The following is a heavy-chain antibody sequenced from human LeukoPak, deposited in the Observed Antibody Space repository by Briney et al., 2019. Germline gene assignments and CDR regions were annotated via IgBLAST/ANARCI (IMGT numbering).Heavy chain of an antibody. V-gene: IGHV4-38-2*01. CDR2: LHHSGST. CDR1: GYSITSTYW. J-gene: IGHJ4*02. Sequence: SETPSLTCAVSGYSITSTYWWGWIRQTPGRGLEWIGSLHHSGSTSYSPSLKSRVTISVDTSKNQFSLRLSSVTAADTAVYYCARVGGDDSTGHYSVDYWGQGTLVTVSS. D-gene: IGHD3-22*01. CDR3: ARVGGDDSTGHYSVDY.